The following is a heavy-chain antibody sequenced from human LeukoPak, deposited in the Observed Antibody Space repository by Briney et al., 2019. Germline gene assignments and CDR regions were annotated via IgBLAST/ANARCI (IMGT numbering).Heavy chain of an antibody. D-gene: IGHD1-26*01. CDR1: GFTFSSYS. CDR2: ISSSGSTI. CDR3: AREDDSGSYDY. V-gene: IGHV3-48*04. Sequence: GGSLRLSCAASGFTFSSYSMNWVRQAPGKGLEWVSYISSSGSTIYYADSVKGRFTISRDNAKNSLYLQMNSLRAEDTAVYYCAREDDSGSYDYWGQGTLVTVSS. J-gene: IGHJ4*02.